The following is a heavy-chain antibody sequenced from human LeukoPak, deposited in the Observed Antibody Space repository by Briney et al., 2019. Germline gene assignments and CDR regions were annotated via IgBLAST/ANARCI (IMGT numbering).Heavy chain of an antibody. V-gene: IGHV4-30-2*01. D-gene: IGHD3-3*01. Sequence: PSQTLSLTCSVSGGSISGGGYFWNWIRQPPGKTLEWIGSTDHTGFTYNKPSLRSRVTISVDTSKNQFSLRLTSVTAADTAMYFCARSPSKEMEWLSPSHFDFWGQGTLVSVSS. J-gene: IGHJ4*02. CDR2: TDHTGFT. CDR3: ARSPSKEMEWLSPSHFDF. CDR1: GGSISGGGYF.